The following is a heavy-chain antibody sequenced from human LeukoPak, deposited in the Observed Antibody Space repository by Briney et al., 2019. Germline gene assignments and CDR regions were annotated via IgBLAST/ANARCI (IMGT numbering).Heavy chain of an antibody. CDR3: ARYDYGGNYDY. CDR1: GFTLSSSW. V-gene: IGHV3-74*01. Sequence: GGSLRLSCAASGFTLSSSWLHWVRQAPGKGLVWVSGINSDGSSSSYADSVKGRFAISRENAKNSLYLQMNSLRAGDTAVYYCARYDYGGNYDYWGQGTLVTVSS. J-gene: IGHJ4*02. CDR2: INSDGSSS. D-gene: IGHD4-23*01.